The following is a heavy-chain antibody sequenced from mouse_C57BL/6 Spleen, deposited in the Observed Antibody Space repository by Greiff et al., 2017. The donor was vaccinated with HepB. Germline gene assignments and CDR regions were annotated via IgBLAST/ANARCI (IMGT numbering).Heavy chain of an antibody. CDR1: GYTFTDYY. V-gene: IGHV1-26*01. CDR3: AREEGIDY. Sequence: VQLQQSGPELVKPGASVKISCKASGYTFTDYYMNWVKQSHGKSLEWIGDINPNNGGTSYNQKFKGKATLTVDKSSSTAYMELRSLTSEDSAVYYCAREEGIDYWGQGTTLTVSS. J-gene: IGHJ2*01. CDR2: INPNNGGT.